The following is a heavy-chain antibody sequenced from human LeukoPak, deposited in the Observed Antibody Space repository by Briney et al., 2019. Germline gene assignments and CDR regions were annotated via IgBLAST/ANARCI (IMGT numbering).Heavy chain of an antibody. Sequence: GGSLRLSCAASGFTFSSYGINWVRQAPGKGLEWVSYISAGSGTIYYADSVKGRFTISRDNAKNSMYLQMNFLRAEDTAVYYCAKGPGLGAGKRYLDLWGRGTLVIVSS. CDR2: ISAGSGTI. D-gene: IGHD6-13*01. CDR1: GFTFSSYG. V-gene: IGHV3-48*01. J-gene: IGHJ2*01. CDR3: AKGPGLGAGKRYLDL.